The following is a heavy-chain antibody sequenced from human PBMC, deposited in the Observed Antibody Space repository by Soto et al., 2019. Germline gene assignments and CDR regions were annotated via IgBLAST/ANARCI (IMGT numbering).Heavy chain of an antibody. CDR2: ISGSNK. J-gene: IGHJ1*01. CDR1: GFTFSSYA. Sequence: GGSLRLSCAASGFTFSSYAVSWVRQAPGKGPEWISSISGSNKYYADSVKGRFTISRDNSKNTLYLQMNSLRAEDTAVYYCAKESTSITMIVVVITTPYFQHWGQGTLVTVSS. V-gene: IGHV3-23*01. CDR3: AKESTSITMIVVVITTPYFQH. D-gene: IGHD3-22*01.